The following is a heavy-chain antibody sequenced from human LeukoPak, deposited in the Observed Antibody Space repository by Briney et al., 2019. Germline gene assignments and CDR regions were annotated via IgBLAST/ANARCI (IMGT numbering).Heavy chain of an antibody. V-gene: IGHV3-43*01. D-gene: IGHD6-13*01. CDR2: ISWDGGST. CDR3: AKERHSSSDNWFDP. Sequence: GGSLRLSCAASGFTFDDYTMHWVRQAPGKGLEWVSLISWDGGSTYYADSVKGRFTISRDNSKNSLYLQMNSLRTEDTALYYCAKERHSSSDNWFDPWGQGTLVTVSS. CDR1: GFTFDDYT. J-gene: IGHJ5*02.